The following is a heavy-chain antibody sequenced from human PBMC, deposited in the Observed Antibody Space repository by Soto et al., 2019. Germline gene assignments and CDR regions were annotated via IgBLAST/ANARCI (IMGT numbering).Heavy chain of an antibody. D-gene: IGHD2-15*01. CDR1: GFTFSSYG. V-gene: IGHV3-30*18. Sequence: QVQLVESGGGVVQPGRSLRLSCAASGFTFSSYGMHWVRQAPGKGLEWVAVISYDGSNKYYADSVKGRFTISRDNSKNTLYLQMNSLRAEYTAVYYCAKDWGYCSGGSCYSRDDAFDIWGQGTMVTVSS. CDR2: ISYDGSNK. CDR3: AKDWGYCSGGSCYSRDDAFDI. J-gene: IGHJ3*02.